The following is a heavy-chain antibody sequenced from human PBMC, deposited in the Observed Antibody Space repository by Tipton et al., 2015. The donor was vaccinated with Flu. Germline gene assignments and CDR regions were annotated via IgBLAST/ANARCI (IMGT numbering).Heavy chain of an antibody. D-gene: IGHD6-6*01. Sequence: SGFTFSSYGMHWVRQAPGKGLEWVAVIWYDGSNKYYADSVKGRFTISRDNSKNTLYLQMNSLRAEDTAVYYCARVIAARSSYYYGMDVWGQGTTVTVSS. CDR2: IWYDGSNK. CDR3: ARVIAARSSYYYGMDV. V-gene: IGHV3-33*01. CDR1: GFTFSSYG. J-gene: IGHJ6*02.